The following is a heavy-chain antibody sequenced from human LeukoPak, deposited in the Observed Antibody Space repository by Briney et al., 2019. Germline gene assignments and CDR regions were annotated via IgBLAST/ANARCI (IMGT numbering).Heavy chain of an antibody. D-gene: IGHD6-19*01. J-gene: IGHJ5*02. V-gene: IGHV5-51*01. Sequence: AGESLKISCKGSGYSFTSYWIGWVRQKPGRGLEWMGIIYPDDSETRYSPSFQGQVIMSADKSFSTAYLQWSSLKASDTAMYYCARPHKSGWFGYRNDWFDPWGQGTLVTVSS. CDR2: IYPDDSET. CDR1: GYSFTSYW. CDR3: ARPHKSGWFGYRNDWFDP.